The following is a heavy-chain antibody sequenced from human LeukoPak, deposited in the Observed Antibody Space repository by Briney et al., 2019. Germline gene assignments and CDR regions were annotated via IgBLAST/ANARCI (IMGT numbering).Heavy chain of an antibody. CDR1: GGSISSYY. CDR2: IYTSGST. CDR3: ARAQAGYSSSAFDY. Sequence: PSETLSLTCTVSGGSISSYYWSWIRQPAGKGLEWIGRIYTSGSTNYNPSLKSRVTMSVNTSKNQFSLKLSSVTAADTAVYYCARAQAGYSSSAFDYWGQGTLVTVSS. J-gene: IGHJ4*02. D-gene: IGHD6-13*01. V-gene: IGHV4-4*07.